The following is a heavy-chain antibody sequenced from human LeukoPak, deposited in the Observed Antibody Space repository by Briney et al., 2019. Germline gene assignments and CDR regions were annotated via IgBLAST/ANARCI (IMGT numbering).Heavy chain of an antibody. D-gene: IGHD2-2*01. J-gene: IGHJ4*02. CDR1: GFTFSSYG. CDR3: AKVTSSYNYFDY. V-gene: IGHV3-23*01. Sequence: PGGSLRLSCAASGFTFSSYGMSWVRQAPGKGLEWVSTFSGSGGRTYYADSVKGRFTISRDNSKNTLSLQMNSLRAEDTAVYYCAKVTSSYNYFDYWGQGSLVTVSS. CDR2: FSGSGGRT.